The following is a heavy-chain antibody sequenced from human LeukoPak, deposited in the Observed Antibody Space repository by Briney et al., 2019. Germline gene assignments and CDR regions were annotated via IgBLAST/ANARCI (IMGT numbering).Heavy chain of an antibody. J-gene: IGHJ6*02. CDR3: ARVGYYYYYGMDV. CDR1: GGSIGGGGFF. CDR2: IYYSGST. V-gene: IGHV4-61*08. Sequence: PSQTLSLTCTVSGGSIGGGGFFWSWIRQPPGRGLEWIGYIYYSGSTNYNPSLKSRVTISVDTSKNQFSLKLSSVTAADTAVYYCARVGYYYYYGMDVWGQGTTVTVSS.